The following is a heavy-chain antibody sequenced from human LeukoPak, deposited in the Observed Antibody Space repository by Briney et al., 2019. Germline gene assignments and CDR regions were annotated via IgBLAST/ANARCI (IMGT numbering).Heavy chain of an antibody. CDR3: AGAPRFPLYYYYYYFDV. CDR1: GASISIYT. V-gene: IGHV4-59*01. Sequence: PSEPLPSTCTAPGASISIYTWSWLRQPPGKGLEWIGLIYYSGSTNYNPSLKSRVTISVDTSKNPFSLKLSSVTAADTAVYYCAGAPRFPLYYYYYYFDVWGKGTTVTVSS. CDR2: IYYSGST. J-gene: IGHJ6*03. D-gene: IGHD3-3*01.